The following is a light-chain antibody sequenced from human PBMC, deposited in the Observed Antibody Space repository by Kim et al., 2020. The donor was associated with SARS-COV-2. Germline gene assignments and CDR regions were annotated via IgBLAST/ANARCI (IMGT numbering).Light chain of an antibody. CDR2: GAS. CDR1: QSVSSNY. Sequence: EIVLTQSPGTLSLSPGERATLSCRASQSVSSNYLAWYQQKPGQAPRLLIYGASSRATGIPDRFNGSGSGTDFTLTISRLEPEDFAVYFCQQYGSSPPLTFGGGTKVDIK. V-gene: IGKV3-20*01. J-gene: IGKJ4*01. CDR3: QQYGSSPPLT.